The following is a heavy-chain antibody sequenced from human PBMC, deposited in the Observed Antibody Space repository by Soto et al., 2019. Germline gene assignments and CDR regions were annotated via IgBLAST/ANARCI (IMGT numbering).Heavy chain of an antibody. CDR2: TYYRSKWYN. D-gene: IGHD3-10*01. CDR3: ARETLITMVRGVTPPGVPFGYYYGMDV. J-gene: IGHJ6*02. V-gene: IGHV6-1*01. Sequence: PSQTLSLTCAISGDSVSSNSAAWNWIRQSPSRGLEWLGRTYYRSKWYNDYAVSVKSRITINPDTSKNQFSLQLNSVTPEDTAVYYCARETLITMVRGVTPPGVPFGYYYGMDVWGQGTTVTVSS. CDR1: GDSVSSNSAA.